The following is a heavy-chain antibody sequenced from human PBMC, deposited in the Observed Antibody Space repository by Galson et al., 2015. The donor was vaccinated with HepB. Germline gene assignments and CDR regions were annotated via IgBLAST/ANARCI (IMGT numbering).Heavy chain of an antibody. V-gene: IGHV1-69*13. J-gene: IGHJ6*03. CDR3: ARVVKTRGGYYYYYYMDV. Sequence: SVKVSCKASGGTFSSYAISWVRQAPGQGLEWMGGIIPIFGTANYAQKFQGRVTITADESTSTAYMELSSLRSEDTAVYYCARVVKTRGGYYYYYYMDVWGKGTTVTVSS. D-gene: IGHD3-10*01. CDR1: GGTFSSYA. CDR2: IIPIFGTA.